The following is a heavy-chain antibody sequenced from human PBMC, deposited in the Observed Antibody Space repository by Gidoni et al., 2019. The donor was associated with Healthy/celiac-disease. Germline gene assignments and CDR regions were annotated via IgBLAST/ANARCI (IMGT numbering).Heavy chain of an antibody. V-gene: IGHV1-69*01. CDR2: FIPIFGTA. D-gene: IGHD3-22*01. CDR1: GGTFSSYA. CDR3: ARVVGDDYYDSSGYYSEYFQH. Sequence: QVQLVQSGAEVKKHGSSVNVSCKASGGTFSSYAISWGRQAPGQGLEWMGGFIPIFGTANYAQKFQGRVTITADESTSTAYMELSSLRSEDTAVYYCARVVGDDYYDSSGYYSEYFQHWGQGTLVTVSS. J-gene: IGHJ1*01.